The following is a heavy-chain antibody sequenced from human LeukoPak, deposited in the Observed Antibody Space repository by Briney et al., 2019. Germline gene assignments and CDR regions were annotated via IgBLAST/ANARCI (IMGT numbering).Heavy chain of an antibody. CDR2: ISSSSSTI. J-gene: IGHJ4*02. D-gene: IGHD6-19*01. Sequence: PGGSLRLSCAASGFTFSSYSMNWVRQAPGKGLEWVSHISSSSSTIYYADSVKGRFTISRDNAKNSLYLQMNSLRAADTAVYYCARVRIAVAGPIDYWGQGTLVTVSS. V-gene: IGHV3-48*01. CDR1: GFTFSSYS. CDR3: ARVRIAVAGPIDY.